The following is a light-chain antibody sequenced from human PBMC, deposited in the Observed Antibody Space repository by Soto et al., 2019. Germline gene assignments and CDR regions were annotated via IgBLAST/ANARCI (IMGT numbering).Light chain of an antibody. J-gene: IGKJ1*01. CDR2: GAS. CDR3: HQYGSPPRT. Sequence: EIVLTQSPGTLSLSPGERATLSCRASQTLSRSFLAWYQQKPGQAPRLLIYGASSRATGIPERFSGSGSGTDFTLTISRLEPEDFAVYYCHQYGSPPRTF. CDR1: QTLSRSF. V-gene: IGKV3-20*01.